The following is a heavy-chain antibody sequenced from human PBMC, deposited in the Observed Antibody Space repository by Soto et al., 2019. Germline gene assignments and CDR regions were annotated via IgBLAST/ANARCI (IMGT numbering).Heavy chain of an antibody. Sequence: GGSLRLSCAASGFPFRSYAMHWVRQAPGKGLEWVALISYDGSNKYYADSVKGRFTISRDTSKNTLYLQMNSLRAEDTAVYYCARDHTFIAAAGPFDYWGQGTLVTVSS. CDR2: ISYDGSNK. D-gene: IGHD6-13*01. CDR1: GFPFRSYA. J-gene: IGHJ4*02. V-gene: IGHV3-30-3*01. CDR3: ARDHTFIAAAGPFDY.